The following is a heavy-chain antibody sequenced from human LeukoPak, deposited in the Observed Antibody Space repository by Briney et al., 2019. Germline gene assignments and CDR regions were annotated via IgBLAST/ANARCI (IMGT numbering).Heavy chain of an antibody. CDR3: ASPISTHDYGDYGGFKNALDI. V-gene: IGHV1-18*01. Sequence: ASVKVSCKASGYTFTTYGISWVRQAPGQGLEWMGWVSAYNGNTNYAQKLQGRVTMTTDTSANTAYMELGSLRSDDTAVYYCASPISTHDYGDYGGFKNALDICGQGTMVTVSS. CDR1: GYTFTTYG. CDR2: VSAYNGNT. J-gene: IGHJ3*02. D-gene: IGHD4-17*01.